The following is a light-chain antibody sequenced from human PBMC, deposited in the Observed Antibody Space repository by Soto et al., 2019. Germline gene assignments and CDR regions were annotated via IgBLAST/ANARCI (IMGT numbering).Light chain of an antibody. J-gene: IGKJ4*02. CDR3: QQRSNWPG. CDR1: QSVSSY. V-gene: IGKV3-11*01. Sequence: EIVLTQSPATLSLSPGERATLSCRASQSVSSYLAWYQQKPGQAPRILIYDASNRATGIPARFSGSGSGTDFTLTISSLEPEDFAVYYCQQRSNWPGFGGGTKVEIK. CDR2: DAS.